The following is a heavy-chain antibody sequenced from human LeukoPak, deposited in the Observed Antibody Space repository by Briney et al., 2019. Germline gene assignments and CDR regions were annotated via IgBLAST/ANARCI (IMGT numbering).Heavy chain of an antibody. Sequence: ASVKVSCKASGYTFTSYDINWVRQATGQGLEWMGWMNPNSGNTGYAQKFQGRVTMTRNTSISTAYMELSSLRSEDTAVYYCARSHESTYYDILTGYYPDAFDIWGQGTMVTVSS. CDR2: MNPNSGNT. CDR1: GYTFTSYD. CDR3: ARSHESTYYDILTGYYPDAFDI. V-gene: IGHV1-8*01. J-gene: IGHJ3*02. D-gene: IGHD3-9*01.